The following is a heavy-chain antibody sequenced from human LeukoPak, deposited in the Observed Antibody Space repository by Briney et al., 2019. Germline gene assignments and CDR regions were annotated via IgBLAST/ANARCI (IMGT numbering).Heavy chain of an antibody. D-gene: IGHD6-13*01. CDR1: DGSINSYY. J-gene: IGHJ6*02. CDR3: ARGRGNYYGMAV. V-gene: IGHV4-59*01. Sequence: PSETLSLTCSVSDGSINSYYWNWIRRPPGKGLEWIGYIYYNGNTNYSPSLKSRVTMSVDTSKILFSLKVSSVTAADTAVYYWARGRGNYYGMAVWGQGTTVTVSS. CDR2: IYYNGNT.